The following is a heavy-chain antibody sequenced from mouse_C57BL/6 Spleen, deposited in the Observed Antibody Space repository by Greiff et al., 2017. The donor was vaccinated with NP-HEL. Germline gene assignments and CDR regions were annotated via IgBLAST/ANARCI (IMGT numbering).Heavy chain of an antibody. D-gene: IGHD4-1*01. Sequence: EVKLVESGGGLVKPGGSLKLSCAASGFTFSDYGMHWVRQAPEKGLEWVAYISSGSSTIYYADTVKGRFTISRDNAKNTLFLQMTSLRSEDTAMYYCATNWEGAWFAYWGQGTLVTVSA. CDR3: ATNWEGAWFAY. V-gene: IGHV5-17*01. CDR1: GFTFSDYG. J-gene: IGHJ3*01. CDR2: ISSGSSTI.